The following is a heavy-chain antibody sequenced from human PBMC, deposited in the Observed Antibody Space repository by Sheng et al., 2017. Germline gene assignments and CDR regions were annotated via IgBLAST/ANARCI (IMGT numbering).Heavy chain of an antibody. V-gene: IGHV2-5*01. Sequence: QITLKESGPTLVKPTQTLTLTCTFSGFSLSSTGVGVGWIRQPPGKALEWLALIYWNDDKKYSPSLRSRLTITKDTTKNQVVLTMTNMDPVDTATYYCAHRDPSYYCLNYWGQGTLVTVSS. CDR1: GFSLSSTGVG. CDR2: IYWNDDK. J-gene: IGHJ4*02. CDR3: AHRDPSYYCLNY. D-gene: IGHD1-26*01.